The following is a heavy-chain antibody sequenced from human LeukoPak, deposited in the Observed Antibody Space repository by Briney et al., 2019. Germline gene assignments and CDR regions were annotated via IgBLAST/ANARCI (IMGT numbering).Heavy chain of an antibody. CDR1: AFTFSDYS. Sequence: GGSLRLSCAASAFTFSDYSMNWVRQAPGKGLEWISYISGRSSTIYYADSVRGRFTISRDNAKNSMYLQMNSLIAEDTAVYYCARDRLTSGSYFFDYWGQGTLVTVSS. CDR3: ARDRLTSGSYFFDY. CDR2: ISGRSSTI. D-gene: IGHD1-26*01. V-gene: IGHV3-48*01. J-gene: IGHJ4*02.